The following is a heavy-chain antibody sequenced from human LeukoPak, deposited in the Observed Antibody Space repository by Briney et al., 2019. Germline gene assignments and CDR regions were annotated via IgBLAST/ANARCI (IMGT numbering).Heavy chain of an antibody. V-gene: IGHV3-53*01. CDR3: ARDRRGYYSDY. D-gene: IGHD3-22*01. Sequence: GGSLRLSFAASGFTVSGNYMSWVRQAPGKGLECVAVIYSGGDTYYADSVKGRFTISRDNAKNSLYLQMNSLRAEDTAVYYCARDRRGYYSDYWGQGTLVTVPP. J-gene: IGHJ4*02. CDR1: GFTVSGNY. CDR2: IYSGGDT.